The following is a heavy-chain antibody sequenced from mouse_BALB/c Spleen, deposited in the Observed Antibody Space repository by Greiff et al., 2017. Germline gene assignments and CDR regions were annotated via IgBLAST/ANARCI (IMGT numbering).Heavy chain of an antibody. J-gene: IGHJ4*01. CDR2: INPSNGRT. D-gene: IGHD2-12*01. V-gene: IGHV1S81*02. CDR1: GYTFTSYW. CDR3: ALTTSYAMDY. Sequence: QVQLQQSGAELVKPGASVKLSCKASGYTFTSYWMHWVKQRPGQGLEWIGEINPSNGRTNYNEKFKSKATLTVDKSSSTAYMQLSSLTSEDSAVYYCALTTSYAMDYWGQGTSVTVSS.